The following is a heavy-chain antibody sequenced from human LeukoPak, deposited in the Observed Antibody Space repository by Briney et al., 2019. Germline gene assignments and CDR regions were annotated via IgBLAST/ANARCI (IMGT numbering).Heavy chain of an antibody. J-gene: IGHJ4*02. V-gene: IGHV3-48*01. CDR1: GFTFSSYS. D-gene: IGHD2-2*01. Sequence: GGSLRLSCAASGFTFSSYSMNWVRQAPGKGLEWVSYIGTSSGTTYYADSVKGRFTISRDNAKNSLYLQMSSLRAEDTAVYYCARDRCSSASCYNFDYWGQGTLVTVSS. CDR2: IGTSSGTT. CDR3: ARDRCSSASCYNFDY.